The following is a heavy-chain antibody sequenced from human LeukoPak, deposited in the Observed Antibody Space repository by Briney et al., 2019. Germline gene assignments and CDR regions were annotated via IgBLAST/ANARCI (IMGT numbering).Heavy chain of an antibody. D-gene: IGHD6-19*01. CDR3: ARTPSEYSSGWTYYYYYGMDV. V-gene: IGHV1-69*04. J-gene: IGHJ6*02. CDR2: IIPILGIA. CDR1: GGTFSSYA. Sequence: GASVKVSCKASGGTFSSYAISWVRQAPGQGLEWMGRIIPILGIANYAQKLQGRVTMTTDTSTSTAYMELRSLRSDDTAVYYCARTPSEYSSGWTYYYYYGMDVWGQGTTVTVSS.